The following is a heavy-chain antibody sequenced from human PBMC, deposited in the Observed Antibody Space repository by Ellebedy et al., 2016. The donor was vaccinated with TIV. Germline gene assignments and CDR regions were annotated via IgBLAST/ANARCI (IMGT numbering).Heavy chain of an antibody. CDR1: GYSFTTFW. Sequence: GESLKISCKGSGYSFTTFWIGWVRQMPGKGLEWMGIVYPGNYDTRYGPSFQGQVTISADKSINTAYLQWSNLTAFDTARYFCARTICSGGGCSGAFDFWGQGTMVTVSS. CDR3: ARTICSGGGCSGAFDF. V-gene: IGHV5-51*01. CDR2: VYPGNYDT. J-gene: IGHJ3*01. D-gene: IGHD2-15*01.